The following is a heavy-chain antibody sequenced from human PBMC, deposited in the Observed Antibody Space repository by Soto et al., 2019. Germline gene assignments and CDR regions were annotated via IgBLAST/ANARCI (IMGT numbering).Heavy chain of an antibody. Sequence: QVQLQQWGAGLLKPSETLSLSCAVYGGYFNDNYYTWFRQPPGKGLEWIGEISRSGTTKYIPSFKSRASISFDTSKTQVSLKVTSVTAAGTAVYYCATSLWFGTEVELWGQGALVTVSS. CDR3: ATSLWFGTEVEL. V-gene: IGHV4-34*01. CDR2: ISRSGTT. J-gene: IGHJ5*02. D-gene: IGHD3-10*01. CDR1: GGYFNDNY.